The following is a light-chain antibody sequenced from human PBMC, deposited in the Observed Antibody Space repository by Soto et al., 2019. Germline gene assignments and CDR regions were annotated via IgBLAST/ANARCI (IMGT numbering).Light chain of an antibody. CDR3: QYHDDH. CDR1: QSISSW. CDR2: DAS. Sequence: DIQMTQSPSTLSASVGDRVTITCRASQSISSWLAWYQQKPGKAPKLLIHDASSLQSGVPSRFSGRGSGTEFTLTITSLQPDDFATYYCQYHDDHFGPGTKVDIK. J-gene: IGKJ3*01. V-gene: IGKV1-5*01.